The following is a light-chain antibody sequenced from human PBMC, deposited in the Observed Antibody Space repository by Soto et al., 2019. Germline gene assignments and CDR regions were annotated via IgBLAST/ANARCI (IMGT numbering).Light chain of an antibody. J-gene: IGKJ1*01. CDR1: QSVSSSY. V-gene: IGKV3-20*01. CDR3: QQYGSSPWT. Sequence: EIVLTQSPGTLSLSPGEGATLSCRASQSVSSSYLAWYQKKPGQAPRLLIYGASSRATGIPDRFSGSGSGRDFHLTIRRLEPEDVAVYYCQQYGSSPWTFGQGTKVEIK. CDR2: GAS.